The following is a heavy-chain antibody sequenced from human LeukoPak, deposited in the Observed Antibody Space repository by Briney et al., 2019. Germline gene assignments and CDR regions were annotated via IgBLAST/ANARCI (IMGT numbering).Heavy chain of an antibody. V-gene: IGHV3-30*03. Sequence: PGGSLRLSCAASGFTFSSYGMHWVRQAPGKGLEWVAVISYDGSNKYYADSVKGRFTISRDNSKNTLYLQMNSLRAEDTAVYYCARATVVNYWYFDLWGRGTLVTVSS. CDR1: GFTFSSYG. J-gene: IGHJ2*01. D-gene: IGHD4-23*01. CDR3: ARATVVNYWYFDL. CDR2: ISYDGSNK.